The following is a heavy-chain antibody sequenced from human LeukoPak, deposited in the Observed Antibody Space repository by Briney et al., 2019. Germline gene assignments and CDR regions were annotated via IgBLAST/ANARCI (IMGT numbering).Heavy chain of an antibody. CDR1: GYTFIDYY. D-gene: IGHD2-15*01. CDR3: ARVVVARENWFDP. J-gene: IGHJ5*02. CDR2: IIPIFGTA. V-gene: IGHV1-69*05. Sequence: ASVKVSCKASGYTFIDYYMHWVRQAPGQGLEWMGGIIPIFGTANYAQKFQGRVTITTDESTSTAYMELSSLRSEDTAVYYCARVVVARENWFDPWGQGTLVTVSS.